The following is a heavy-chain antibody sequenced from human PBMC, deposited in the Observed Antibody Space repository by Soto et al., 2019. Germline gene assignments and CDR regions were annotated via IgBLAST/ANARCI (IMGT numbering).Heavy chain of an antibody. CDR3: ARSGVGATSSYGY. V-gene: IGHV1-69*13. Sequence: SVKVSCKASGGTFSSYAISWVRQAPGQGLEWMGGIIPILGTANYAQKFQGRVTITADESTSTAYMELSSLRSEDTAVYYCARSGVGATSSYGYWGQGTLVTSPQ. CDR1: GGTFSSYA. J-gene: IGHJ4*02. D-gene: IGHD1-26*01. CDR2: IIPILGTA.